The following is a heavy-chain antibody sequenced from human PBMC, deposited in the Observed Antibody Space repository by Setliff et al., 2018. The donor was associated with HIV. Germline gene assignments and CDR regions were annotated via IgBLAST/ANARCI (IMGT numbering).Heavy chain of an antibody. CDR3: AKGSRWSRPYYFDY. Sequence: PGGSLRLSCAASGFSVSSNYMSWVRQAPGKGLEWVSIIYSGGSTYFADSVKGRFTISRDNSKNTVYLQMNSLRAEDTAVYYCAKGSRWSRPYYFDYWGQGTLVTVSS. J-gene: IGHJ4*02. CDR1: GFSVSSNY. V-gene: IGHV3-66*02. D-gene: IGHD6-13*01. CDR2: IYSGGST.